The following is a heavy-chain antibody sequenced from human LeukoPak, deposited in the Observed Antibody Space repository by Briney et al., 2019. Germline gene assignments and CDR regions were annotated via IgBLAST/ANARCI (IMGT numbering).Heavy chain of an antibody. D-gene: IGHD2-15*01. J-gene: IGHJ4*02. Sequence: GGSLRLSCAASGFTFSDYEMNWVRQAPGKGLEWVSYISSSGRRIYYADSVKGRFTISRDNAQNSLYLLMNSLGADDTAIYYCAKGPRDPTEYCSRGTCSPTYDVWGQGTLVTVSS. CDR1: GFTFSDYE. V-gene: IGHV3-48*03. CDR2: ISSSGRRI. CDR3: AKGPRDPTEYCSRGTCSPTYDV.